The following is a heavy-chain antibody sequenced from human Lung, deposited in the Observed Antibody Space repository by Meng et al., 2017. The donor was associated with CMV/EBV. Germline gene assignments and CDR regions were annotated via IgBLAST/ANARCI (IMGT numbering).Heavy chain of an antibody. V-gene: IGHV3-9*01. CDR3: AKESSGFDY. CDR2: ISWNSGSI. D-gene: IGHD6-19*01. Sequence: SLKISCAASGFTFDDYAMHWVRQAPGKGLEWVSGISWNSGSIGYADSVKGRFTISRDNAKNSLYLQMNSLRAEDTALYYCAKESSGFDYWGQGTLVTVDS. CDR1: GFTFDDYA. J-gene: IGHJ4*02.